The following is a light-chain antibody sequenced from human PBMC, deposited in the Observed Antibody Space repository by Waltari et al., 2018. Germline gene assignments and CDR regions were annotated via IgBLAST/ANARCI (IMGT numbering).Light chain of an antibody. Sequence: QSALTQPRSVSGSPGQSVTIPCTGTSSDVGGYNYVPWYQQHPGKAPKLMIYDVSKRPSGVPGRFSGSKAGNTTSLTISGLQAEDEADYYCCSYAGSYTLVFGGGTKLTVL. V-gene: IGLV2-11*01. CDR1: SSDVGGYNY. CDR2: DVS. CDR3: CSYAGSYTLV. J-gene: IGLJ2*01.